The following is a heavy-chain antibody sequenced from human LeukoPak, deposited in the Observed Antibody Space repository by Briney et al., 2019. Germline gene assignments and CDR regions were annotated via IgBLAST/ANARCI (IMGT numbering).Heavy chain of an antibody. D-gene: IGHD3-10*01. CDR2: IYYSGST. CDR1: GGSIRGGSYY. J-gene: IGHJ4*02. CDR3: ARGRVTMVRGVPYDY. V-gene: IGHV4-30-4*01. Sequence: SETLSLTCAVSGGSIRGGSYYWGWRRQPPGKGLEWIGYIYYSGSTYYNPSLKSRVTISVDTSKNQFSLKLSSVTAADTAVYYCARGRVTMVRGVPYDYWGQGTLVTVSS.